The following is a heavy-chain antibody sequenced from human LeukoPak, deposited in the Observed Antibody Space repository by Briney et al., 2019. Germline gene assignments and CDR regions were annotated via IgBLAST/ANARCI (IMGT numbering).Heavy chain of an antibody. D-gene: IGHD6-19*01. J-gene: IGHJ4*02. CDR1: GFTFSSYG. V-gene: IGHV3-33*01. CDR3: AREVAGPGAFDY. CDR2: IWYDGSNK. Sequence: AGGSLRLSCAASGFTFSSYGMHWVRQAPGKGLEWVAVIWYDGSNKYYADSVKGRFTISRDNSKNTLYLQMNSLRAEDTAVYYCAREVAGPGAFDYWGQGTLVTVSS.